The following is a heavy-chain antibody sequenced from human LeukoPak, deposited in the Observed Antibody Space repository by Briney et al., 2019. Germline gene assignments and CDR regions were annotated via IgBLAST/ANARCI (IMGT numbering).Heavy chain of an antibody. J-gene: IGHJ4*02. CDR2: IKSRSDGGTT. CDR3: TTGNWGSFSY. V-gene: IGHV3-15*01. Sequence: PGGSLRLSCAASRFTFSNYWMSWVRQAPGKGLEWVGRIKSRSDGGTTDYVAPVKGRFTISRDDSKHTLYLQVNSLKTEDTAVYYCTTGNWGSFSYWGQGTLVTVSS. CDR1: RFTFSNYW. D-gene: IGHD7-27*01.